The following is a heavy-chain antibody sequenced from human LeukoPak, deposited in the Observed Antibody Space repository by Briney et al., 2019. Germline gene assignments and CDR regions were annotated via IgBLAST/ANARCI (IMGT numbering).Heavy chain of an antibody. Sequence: GASVKVSCKASGDTFSSHSMNWVRQAPGQGLEWMGGIIPILDVTNYAQKFQGRVTITADKSTGTAYMELSSPRSEDTAVYYCAILSDGAYCGGDCFYLDCWGQGTLVTVSS. CDR3: AILSDGAYCGGDCFYLDC. CDR2: IIPILDVT. V-gene: IGHV1-69*10. J-gene: IGHJ4*02. CDR1: GDTFSSHS. D-gene: IGHD2-21*02.